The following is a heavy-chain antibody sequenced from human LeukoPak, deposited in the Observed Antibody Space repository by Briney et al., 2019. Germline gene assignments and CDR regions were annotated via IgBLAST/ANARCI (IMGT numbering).Heavy chain of an antibody. Sequence: GGSLRLSCAASGFTVSSNYMSWVRQAPGKGLEWVSVIYSGGSTYYADSAKGRFTISRDNSKNTLYLQMNSLRAEDTAVYYCARETGYSSSWYGSWGQGTLVTVSS. CDR3: ARETGYSSSWYGS. V-gene: IGHV3-53*01. CDR2: IYSGGST. D-gene: IGHD6-13*01. J-gene: IGHJ4*02. CDR1: GFTVSSNY.